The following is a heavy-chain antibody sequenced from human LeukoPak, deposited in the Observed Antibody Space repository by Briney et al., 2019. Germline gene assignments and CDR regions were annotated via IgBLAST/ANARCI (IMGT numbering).Heavy chain of an antibody. D-gene: IGHD4-23*01. CDR2: IWYDGSNK. J-gene: IGHJ3*02. CDR1: GFTFSSYA. Sequence: TGGSLRLSCAASGFTFSSYAMHWVRQAPGKGLEWVAVIWYDGSNKYYADSVKGRFTISRDNSKNTLYLQMNSLRAEDTAVYYCARESLRWERAFDIWGQGTMVTVSS. V-gene: IGHV3-33*08. CDR3: ARESLRWERAFDI.